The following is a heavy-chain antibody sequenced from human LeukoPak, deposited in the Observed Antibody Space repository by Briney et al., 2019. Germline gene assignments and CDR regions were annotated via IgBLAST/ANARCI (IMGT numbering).Heavy chain of an antibody. J-gene: IGHJ4*02. D-gene: IGHD4-17*01. Sequence: SETLSLTCTVSGGSISSGNYHWSWIRQPAGKGLEWIGRIYTSGSTNYNPSLKSRVTISVDTSKNQFSLKLTSVTAADAAVYYCARDFNGDYPDYWGQGTLVTVSS. CDR2: IYTSGST. V-gene: IGHV4-61*02. CDR3: ARDFNGDYPDY. CDR1: GGSISSGNYH.